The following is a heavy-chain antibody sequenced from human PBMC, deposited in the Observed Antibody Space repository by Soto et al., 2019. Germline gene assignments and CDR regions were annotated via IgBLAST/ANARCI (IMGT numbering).Heavy chain of an antibody. CDR2: MNPNSGNT. V-gene: IGHV1-8*01. Sequence: QVQLVQSGAEVKQPGASVKVSCKASGYTFRYDDIIWVRQATGQGLEWMGWMNPNSGNTGYAQKFQGRITMTRNTSISTAYMEMNSLTSEDTAVYYCARAAGRSKLLPYYFDPWGQGTLVTVSS. J-gene: IGHJ5*02. CDR3: ARAAGRSKLLPYYFDP. CDR1: GYTFRYDD. D-gene: IGHD3-10*01.